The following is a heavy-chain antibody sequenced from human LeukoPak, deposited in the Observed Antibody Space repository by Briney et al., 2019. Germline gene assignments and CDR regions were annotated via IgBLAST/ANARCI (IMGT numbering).Heavy chain of an antibody. J-gene: IGHJ3*02. CDR1: GFTFSSYA. CDR3: AVIVVVTASTAFDI. D-gene: IGHD2-21*02. CDR2: ISYDGSNK. V-gene: IGHV3-30*09. Sequence: GRSLRLSCAASGFTFSSYAIHWVRQAPGKGLEWVAVISYDGSNKYYADSVRGRFAISRDNSKNTLYLQMNSLRAEDTAVYYCAVIVVVTASTAFDIWGQGTMVTVSS.